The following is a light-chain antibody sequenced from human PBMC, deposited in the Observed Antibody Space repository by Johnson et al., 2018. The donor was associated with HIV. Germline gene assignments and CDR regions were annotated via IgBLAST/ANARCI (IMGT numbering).Light chain of an antibody. CDR2: KND. V-gene: IGLV1-51*02. CDR3: GTWDTSLSVGGV. Sequence: QSVLTQSPSVSAAPGQKVTISCSGSSSTIGNNDVSWYQLLPGTAPKLLIYKNDQRPSGIPDRFSGSKSGPPATLGITGLQTGDEADYYCGTWDTSLSVGGVFGTGTKVTVL. CDR1: SSTIGNND. J-gene: IGLJ1*01.